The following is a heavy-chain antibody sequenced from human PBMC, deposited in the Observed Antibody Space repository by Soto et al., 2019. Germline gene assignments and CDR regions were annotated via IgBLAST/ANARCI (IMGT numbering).Heavy chain of an antibody. Sequence: QSLTCAVSGGSISSSNWWIWVRQPPGKGLEWIGEIYHSGSTNYNPSLKSRVTISVDKSKNQFSLKLSSVTAADTAVYYCARDATRFLEDPGIYYGMDVCGQGPTVTVSS. CDR2: IYHSGST. CDR1: GGSISSSNW. D-gene: IGHD3-3*01. CDR3: ARDATRFLEDPGIYYGMDV. V-gene: IGHV4-4*02. J-gene: IGHJ6*02.